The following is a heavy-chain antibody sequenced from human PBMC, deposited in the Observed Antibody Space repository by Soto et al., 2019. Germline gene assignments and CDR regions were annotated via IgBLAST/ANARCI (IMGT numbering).Heavy chain of an antibody. J-gene: IGHJ4*02. V-gene: IGHV1-2*02. CDR2: INPNSGDT. Sequence: QVQLVQSGAEVKKPGASVKVSCKASGYTFTGYYMHWVRQAPGQGLEWMGWINPNSGDTKYADKFQGRVNLTGDTSIRTAYMELSSLDSDDPAMYYCAKASPVAGGSRTFLPNDYRGQGTLVTVSS. D-gene: IGHD6-19*01. CDR1: GYTFTGYY. CDR3: AKASPVAGGSRTFLPNDY.